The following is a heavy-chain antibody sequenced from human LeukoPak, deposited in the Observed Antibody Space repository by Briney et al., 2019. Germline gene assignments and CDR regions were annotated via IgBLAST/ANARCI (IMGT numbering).Heavy chain of an antibody. V-gene: IGHV3-21*01. Sequence: GGSLRLSCVASGFTLRSCSMNWVRHAPGRRLEWVSFIISSSSHISYADSVRRRFTISRDNAKNSLYLQMNSLRAEDTAIYYCARESGYYNWFDPWGQGTLVTVCS. D-gene: IGHD5-12*01. J-gene: IGHJ5*02. CDR1: GFTLRSCS. CDR2: IISSSSHI. CDR3: ARESGYYNWFDP.